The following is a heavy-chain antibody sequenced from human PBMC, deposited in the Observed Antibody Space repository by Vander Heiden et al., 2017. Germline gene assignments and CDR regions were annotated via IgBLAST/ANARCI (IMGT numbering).Heavy chain of an antibody. D-gene: IGHD3-16*01. Sequence: QVQLQESGPGLVKPSETLSLTCTVSGGSVSSGSYYWSCVRQPPGKGLEWIGYIYYSGSTNYNPSLKSRVTISVDTSKNQFSLKLSSVTAADTAVYYCARDIGDYGMDVWGQGTTVTVSS. V-gene: IGHV4-61*01. CDR1: GGSVSSGSYY. CDR3: ARDIGDYGMDV. J-gene: IGHJ6*02. CDR2: IYYSGST.